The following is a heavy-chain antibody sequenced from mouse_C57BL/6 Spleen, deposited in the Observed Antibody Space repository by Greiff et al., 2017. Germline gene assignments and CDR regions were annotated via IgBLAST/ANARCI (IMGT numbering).Heavy chain of an antibody. CDR2: FYPGSGSI. V-gene: IGHV1-62-2*01. CDR3: ARGGYYGSSPYWYFDV. CDR1: GYTFTEYT. J-gene: IGHJ1*03. Sequence: QVQLKESGAELVKPGASVKLSCKASGYTFTEYTIHWVKQRSGQGLEWIGWFYPGSGSIKYNEKFKGKATLTADKSSSTAYMQLSSLTSEDSAVYFCARGGYYGSSPYWYFDVWGTGTTVTVSS. D-gene: IGHD1-1*01.